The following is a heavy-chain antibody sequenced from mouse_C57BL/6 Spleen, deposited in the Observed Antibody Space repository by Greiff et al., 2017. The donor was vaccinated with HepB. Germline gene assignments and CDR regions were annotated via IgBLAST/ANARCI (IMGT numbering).Heavy chain of an antibody. CDR2: IYPGSGST. V-gene: IGHV1-55*01. CDR3: GRAWDGYAMDY. CDR1: GYTFTSYW. D-gene: IGHD3-3*01. J-gene: IGHJ4*01. Sequence: QVQLKQPGAELVKPGASVKMSCKASGYTFTSYWITWVKQRPGQGLEWIGDIYPGSGSTNYNEKFKSKATLTVDTSSSTAYMQLSSLTSEDSAVYYCGRAWDGYAMDYWGQGTSVTVSS.